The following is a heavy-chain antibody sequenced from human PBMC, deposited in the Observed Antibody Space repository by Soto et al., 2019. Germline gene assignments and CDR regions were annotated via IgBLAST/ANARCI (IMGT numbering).Heavy chain of an antibody. CDR3: ARELGIAAAGTGNMDV. J-gene: IGHJ6*03. CDR1: GGTFSSYT. D-gene: IGHD6-13*01. V-gene: IGHV1-69*04. CDR2: IIPILGIA. Sequence: SVKVSCKASGGTFSSYTISWVRQAPGQGLEWMGRIIPILGIANYAQKFQGRVTITADKSTSTAYMELSSLRSEDTVVYYCARELGIAAAGTGNMDVWGKGTTVTVSS.